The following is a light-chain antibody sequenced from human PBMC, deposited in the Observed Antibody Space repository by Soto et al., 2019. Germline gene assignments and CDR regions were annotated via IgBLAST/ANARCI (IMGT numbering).Light chain of an antibody. CDR1: SSNIGSFYD. CDR2: SDN. CDR3: QSYDNSLNHVV. J-gene: IGLJ2*01. Sequence: QSVLTQLPSVSGAPGQRVTIPCTGSSSNIGSFYDVHWYQQLPGTVPKLLIYSDNNRPSGVPDRFSGSKSGTAASLAITGLQAEDEADYYCQSYDNSLNHVVFGGGTKLTVL. V-gene: IGLV1-40*01.